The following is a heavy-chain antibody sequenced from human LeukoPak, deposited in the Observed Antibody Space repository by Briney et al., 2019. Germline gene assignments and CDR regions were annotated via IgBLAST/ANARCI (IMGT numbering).Heavy chain of an antibody. D-gene: IGHD2-21*01. CDR3: AKAPVTSCRGAYCYPFDS. Sequence: ETLSLTCTVSGGSISSYYWSWVRQTPGKGLEWVAATSSSDAGTYHADSVRGRFTISRDNSKNTLYLQMNSLRAEDAAVYFCAKAPVTSCRGAYCYPFDSWGQGTLVTVSS. CDR2: TSSSDAGT. V-gene: IGHV3-23*01. CDR1: GGSISSYY. J-gene: IGHJ4*02.